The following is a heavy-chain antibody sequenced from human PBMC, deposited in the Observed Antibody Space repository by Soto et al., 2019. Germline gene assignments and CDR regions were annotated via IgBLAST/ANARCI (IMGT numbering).Heavy chain of an antibody. J-gene: IGHJ5*02. D-gene: IGHD3-16*01. V-gene: IGHV1-8*01. CDR1: GYTFGNND. CDR2: MNPNSGIG. CDR3: ARMATFGTLNWFDP. Sequence: QVQLVQSGAEVREPGASVRVSCKASGYTFGNNDISWVRQGTGQGLEWMGWMNPNSGIGGYAQKFQGRVTMTRDTSSSTAYMELSRLTSDDTAIYYCARMATFGTLNWFDPLGQGTLVTVSS.